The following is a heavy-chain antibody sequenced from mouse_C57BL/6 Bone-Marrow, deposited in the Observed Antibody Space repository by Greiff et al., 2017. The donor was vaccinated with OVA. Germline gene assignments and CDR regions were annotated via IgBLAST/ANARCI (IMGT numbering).Heavy chain of an antibody. CDR2: ISSGSSTI. Sequence: EVMLVESGGGLVKPGGSLTLSCAVSGFTFSDYGMHWVRQAPEKGLEWVAYISSGSSTIYYAATVKGRFTISRDKDKNTQYLQKISLRTEDTAIYYCARPDSNHWYIDVWGTGTTVTVSS. CDR3: ARPDSNHWYIDV. D-gene: IGHD2-5*01. J-gene: IGHJ1*03. V-gene: IGHV5-17*03. CDR1: GFTFSDYG.